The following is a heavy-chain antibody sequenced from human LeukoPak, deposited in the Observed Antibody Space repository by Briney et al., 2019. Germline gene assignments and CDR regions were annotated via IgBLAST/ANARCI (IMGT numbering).Heavy chain of an antibody. Sequence: PETLSLTCIVAAASLGSGSNYWGWLRHHPGRTLDWIGRIYSSGSTYYNPSLKSRVIIIIDTPKNHFSLTLSSVTAADTAVYYCAKVLGEYSIRSKPLDTWGQGTLVTVSS. CDR3: AKVLGEYSIRSKPLDT. CDR2: IYSSGST. V-gene: IGHV4-39*07. J-gene: IGHJ5*02. D-gene: IGHD6-13*01. CDR1: AASLGSGSNY.